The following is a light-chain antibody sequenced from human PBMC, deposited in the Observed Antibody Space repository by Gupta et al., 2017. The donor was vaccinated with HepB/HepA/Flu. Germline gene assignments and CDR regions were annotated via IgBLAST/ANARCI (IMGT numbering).Light chain of an antibody. Sequence: QPVLTQPPSASASLGASVTLTCTLSSGYSNYKVDWYQQRPGKGPRFVMRVGTGGIVGSKGDGIPDRFSVLGSGLNRYLTIKNXQXEDESDXHCGADHGSGSNFVYVFGTGTKVTVL. CDR2: VGTGGIVG. V-gene: IGLV9-49*01. CDR1: SGYSNYK. CDR3: GADHGSGSNFVYV. J-gene: IGLJ1*01.